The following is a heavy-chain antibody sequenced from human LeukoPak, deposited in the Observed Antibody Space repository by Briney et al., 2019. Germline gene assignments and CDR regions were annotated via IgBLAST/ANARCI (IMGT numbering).Heavy chain of an antibody. CDR2: IKSKTGGGTT. CDR1: GFTFSNAW. J-gene: IGHJ5*02. Sequence: GGSLRLSCAASGFTFSNAWMNWVRQAPGKGLEWVGRIKSKTGGGTTDYAAPVKGRFTISRDDSKNTLYLQMNSPKTEDTAVYYCTTAYYDYVWGSYRYPWGQGTLVTVSS. D-gene: IGHD3-16*02. V-gene: IGHV3-15*07. CDR3: TTAYYDYVWGSYRYP.